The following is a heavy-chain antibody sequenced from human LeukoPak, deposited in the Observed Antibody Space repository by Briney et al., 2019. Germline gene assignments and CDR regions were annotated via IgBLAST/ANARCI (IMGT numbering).Heavy chain of an antibody. CDR1: GFTFSSYA. CDR3: AKDVVSSSWPFDY. Sequence: GGSLRLSCAASGFTFSSYAMTWVRQAPGKGLEWVSAISGGGRTTYYADSVKGRFTISRDNSKNTLYLQMNSLRAEDTAVYYCAKDVVSSSWPFDYWGQGTLVTVSS. D-gene: IGHD6-13*01. J-gene: IGHJ4*02. V-gene: IGHV3-23*01. CDR2: ISGGGRTT.